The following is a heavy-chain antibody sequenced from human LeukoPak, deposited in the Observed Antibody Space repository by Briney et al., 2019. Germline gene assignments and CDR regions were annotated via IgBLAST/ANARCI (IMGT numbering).Heavy chain of an antibody. Sequence: PGGSLRLSCAASGFTFSGYAMSWVRQAPGKGLEWVAVISYDGSNKYYADSVKGRFTISRDNSKNTLYLQMNSLRAEDTAVYYCAREGIAVAGIADYYGMDVWGQGTTVTVSS. CDR2: ISYDGSNK. D-gene: IGHD6-19*01. CDR3: AREGIAVAGIADYYGMDV. J-gene: IGHJ6*02. V-gene: IGHV3-30*14. CDR1: GFTFSGYA.